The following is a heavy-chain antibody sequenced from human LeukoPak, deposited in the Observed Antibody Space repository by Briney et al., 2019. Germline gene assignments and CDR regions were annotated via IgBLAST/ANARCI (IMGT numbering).Heavy chain of an antibody. CDR3: AKAPPGYYDFWSSFNQLDY. CDR1: GGSISSYY. V-gene: IGHV4-4*07. J-gene: IGHJ4*02. D-gene: IGHD3-3*01. Sequence: SETLSLTCTVSGGSISSYYWSWIRQPAGKGLEWIGRIYTSGSTNYNPSLKSRVTMSVDTSKNLFSLKLSSVTAADTAVYYCAKAPPGYYDFWSSFNQLDYWGQGTLVTVSS. CDR2: IYTSGST.